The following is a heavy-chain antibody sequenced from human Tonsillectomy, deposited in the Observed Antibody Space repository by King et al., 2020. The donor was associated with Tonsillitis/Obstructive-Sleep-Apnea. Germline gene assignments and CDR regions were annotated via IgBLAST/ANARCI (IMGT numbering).Heavy chain of an antibody. CDR3: ARDIYDFWSGYPRYFDL. D-gene: IGHD3-3*01. Sequence: VKLQQWGAGLLKPSETLSLTCAVYGGSFSGYYWSWIRQPPGKGLEWIGEINHSGSTNYNPSLKSRVTISVDTSKNQFSLKLSSVTAADTAVYYCARDIYDFWSGYPRYFDLWGRGTLAT. CDR1: GGSFSGYY. J-gene: IGHJ2*01. V-gene: IGHV4-34*01. CDR2: INHSGST.